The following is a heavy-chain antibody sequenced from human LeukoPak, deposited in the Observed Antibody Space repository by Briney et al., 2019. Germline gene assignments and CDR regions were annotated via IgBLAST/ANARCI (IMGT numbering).Heavy chain of an antibody. Sequence: ASVKVSCKASGGTFSSYAISWVRQAHGQGLEWMGGIIPIFGTANYAQKFQGRVTITTDESTSTAYMELSSLRSEDTAVYYCATLAVAGDYYFDYWGQGTLVTVSS. CDR1: GGTFSSYA. V-gene: IGHV1-69*05. J-gene: IGHJ4*02. CDR3: ATLAVAGDYYFDY. D-gene: IGHD6-19*01. CDR2: IIPIFGTA.